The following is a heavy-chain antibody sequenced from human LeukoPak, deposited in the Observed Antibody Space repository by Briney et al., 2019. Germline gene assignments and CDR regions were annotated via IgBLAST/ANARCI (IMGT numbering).Heavy chain of an antibody. D-gene: IGHD4-17*01. CDR1: GFTVSSNY. J-gene: IGHJ4*02. Sequence: GGSLRLSCAASGFTVSSNYMSWVRQAPGKGLEWVANINQDGSEKYYVDSVKGRFTISRDNAKNSLYLQMNSLRAEDTAVYYCARDSTTVTTDYWGQGTLVTVSS. V-gene: IGHV3-7*05. CDR2: INQDGSEK. CDR3: ARDSTTVTTDY.